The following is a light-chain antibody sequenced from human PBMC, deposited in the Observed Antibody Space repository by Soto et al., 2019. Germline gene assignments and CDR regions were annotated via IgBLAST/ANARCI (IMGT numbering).Light chain of an antibody. CDR2: TAS. V-gene: IGKV1-27*01. CDR1: QDIGIY. J-gene: IGKJ1*01. Sequence: DIQITESPSSLSASVGDRVTITCRASQDIGIYLSWYQQKSGGVPRLLIYTASTLQSGVPSRFSGSRSGTDLTLTISSLQPEDAATYFCQKNVGGPRTFGQGTKVEIK. CDR3: QKNVGGPRT.